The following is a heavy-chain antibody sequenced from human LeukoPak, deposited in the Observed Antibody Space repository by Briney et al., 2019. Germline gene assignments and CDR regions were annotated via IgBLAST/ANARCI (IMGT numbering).Heavy chain of an antibody. Sequence: PGGSLRLSCAASGFTFSSYAMSWVRQAPGKGPECVSTISGSGGSTYYADSVKGRFTISRDKSNNTLYLQMNSLGAEDTAVYYCAKNVSPFDYWGQGTLVTVSS. CDR3: AKNVSPFDY. D-gene: IGHD3-10*02. V-gene: IGHV3-23*01. CDR2: ISGSGGST. J-gene: IGHJ4*02. CDR1: GFTFSSYA.